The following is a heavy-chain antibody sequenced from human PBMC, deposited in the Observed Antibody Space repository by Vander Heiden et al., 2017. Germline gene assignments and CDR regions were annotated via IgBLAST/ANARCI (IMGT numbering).Heavy chain of an antibody. D-gene: IGHD3-16*01. CDR2: ISWNGDNM. CDR3: AKDVDYGINYYDGMDV. CDR1: GSPFDDLA. J-gene: IGHJ6*01. Sequence: EVQLVESGGGLVQLGRSLRLSCAASGSPFDDLAMHWVRQVLGKGLGWVSGISWNGDNMGYADSVKGRFTISRDNAKNSLYLEMNSLRPEDTALYYCAKDVDYGINYYDGMDVWGQGTTVTVSS. V-gene: IGHV3-9*01.